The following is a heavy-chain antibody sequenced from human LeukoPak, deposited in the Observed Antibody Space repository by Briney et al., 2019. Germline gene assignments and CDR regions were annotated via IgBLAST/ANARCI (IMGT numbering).Heavy chain of an antibody. CDR2: IHYSGST. CDR3: ARRSAAGNSGKWFDP. D-gene: IGHD6-13*01. V-gene: IGHV4-39*01. CDR1: GGSISSSSYY. Sequence: PSETLSLTCTVSGGSISSSSYYWGWLRQPPGKGLEWIGSIHYSGSTYYNPSLKSRVTISVDTSKNQFSLKLNSVTAADTAVYYCARRSAAGNSGKWFDPWGQGTLVTVPS. J-gene: IGHJ5*02.